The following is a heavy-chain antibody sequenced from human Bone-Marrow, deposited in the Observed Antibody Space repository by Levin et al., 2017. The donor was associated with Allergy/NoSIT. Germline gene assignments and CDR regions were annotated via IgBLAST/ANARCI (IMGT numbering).Heavy chain of an antibody. Sequence: SSQTLSLTCTISGGSVSSGSDYWSWIRQPPGKGLEWIGIIHYSGITYYNPSLKSRVTISLHTSKNQFSLRLSSVTAADTAVYYCARDRRTRENYQEYHYYYGMDVWGQGTTVTVSS. CDR1: GGSVSSGSDY. CDR3: ARDRRTRENYQEYHYYYGMDV. J-gene: IGHJ6*02. V-gene: IGHV4-61*01. D-gene: IGHD1-7*01. CDR2: IHYSGIT.